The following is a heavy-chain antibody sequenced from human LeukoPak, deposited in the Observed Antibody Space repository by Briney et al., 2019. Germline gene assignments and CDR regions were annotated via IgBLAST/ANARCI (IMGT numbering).Heavy chain of an antibody. CDR1: GFTFSGSA. D-gene: IGHD3-3*01. V-gene: IGHV3-30*04. J-gene: IGHJ6*04. CDR2: IRYDGTNK. Sequence: GGSLRLSCAASGFTFSGSAMHWVRQAPGKGLEWVAFIRYDGTNKYYADSVKGRFTISRDNSQNIVDLQMNSLRAEDTAVYYCARRPYDFWSGTPWLDVWGKGTTVTVSS. CDR3: ARRPYDFWSGTPWLDV.